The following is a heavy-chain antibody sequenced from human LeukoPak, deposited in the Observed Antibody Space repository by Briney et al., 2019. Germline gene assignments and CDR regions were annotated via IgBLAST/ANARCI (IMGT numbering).Heavy chain of an antibody. CDR3: AKERQTGDYFTSDY. J-gene: IGHJ4*02. Sequence: GGSLRLSCAASGFTFSSYTMSWVRQAPGEGLEWLSAINNRGSSTYYAGSVKDRFTISRDNSENTLYLQMNSLTVDDAAVYFCAKERQTGDYFTSDYWGQGTLVTVSS. CDR1: GFTFSSYT. D-gene: IGHD4-17*01. V-gene: IGHV3-23*01. CDR2: INNRGSST.